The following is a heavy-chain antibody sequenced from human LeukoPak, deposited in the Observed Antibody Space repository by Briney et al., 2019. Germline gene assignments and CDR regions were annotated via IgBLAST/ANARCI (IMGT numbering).Heavy chain of an antibody. CDR2: ISYDGSNK. CDR3: ARATYYDFWSGQRNDAFDI. J-gene: IGHJ3*02. D-gene: IGHD3-3*01. Sequence: GGSLRLSCAASGFTFSSYGMHWVRQAPGKGLEWVAVISYDGSNKYYADSVKGRFTISRDNSKNTLYLQMNSLRAEDTAVYYCARATYYDFWSGQRNDAFDIWGQGTMVTVSS. V-gene: IGHV3-30*03. CDR1: GFTFSSYG.